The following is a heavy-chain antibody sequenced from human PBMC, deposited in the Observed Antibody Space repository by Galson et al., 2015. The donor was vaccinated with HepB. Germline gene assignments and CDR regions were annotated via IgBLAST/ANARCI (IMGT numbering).Heavy chain of an antibody. CDR2: ITPMFGTT. V-gene: IGHV1-69*13. CDR3: ASPTPGGSYHDFDY. D-gene: IGHD1-26*01. CDR1: GGSFSSFV. J-gene: IGHJ4*02. Sequence: SVKVSCKASGGSFSSFVINWVRQAPGQGLEWMGGITPMFGTTNNAQKFQGRLTITADESTSTAYMELNHLRSEDTAVYYCASPTPGGSYHDFDYWGQGSLVTVSS.